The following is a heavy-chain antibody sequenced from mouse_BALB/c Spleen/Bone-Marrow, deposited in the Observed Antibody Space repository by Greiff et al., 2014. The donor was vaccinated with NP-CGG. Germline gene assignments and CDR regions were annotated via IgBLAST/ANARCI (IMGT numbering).Heavy chain of an antibody. CDR1: GYTFSNYW. J-gene: IGHJ2*01. V-gene: IGHV1-5*01. Sequence: VQLQQSGTVLARPGAAVKMSCKASGYTFSNYWMHWVKQRPGQGLEWIGTICPGNSDTTYNQEFKGKATLTAVTSTSTAYMELSSLTNEDSAVYYCTTLARNKFDYWGQGTTLTVSS. CDR2: ICPGNSDT. D-gene: IGHD3-1*01. CDR3: TTLARNKFDY.